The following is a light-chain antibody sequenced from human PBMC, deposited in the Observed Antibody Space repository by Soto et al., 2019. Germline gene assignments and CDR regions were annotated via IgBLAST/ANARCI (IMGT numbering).Light chain of an antibody. Sequence: QSALTQPASVSGSPGQSITISCTGSSSDVGGYNYVSWYQQHPGKAPKLMIYEVSNRPSGISNRFSGSKSGNTASLTLSGLHAEYEADYYCSSYTSSSTLVFGGGTKVTVL. CDR3: SSYTSSSTLV. CDR2: EVS. J-gene: IGLJ2*01. CDR1: SSDVGGYNY. V-gene: IGLV2-14*01.